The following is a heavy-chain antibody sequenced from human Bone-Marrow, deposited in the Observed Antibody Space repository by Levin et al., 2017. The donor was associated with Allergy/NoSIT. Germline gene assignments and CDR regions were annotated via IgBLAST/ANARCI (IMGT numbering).Heavy chain of an antibody. V-gene: IGHV3-23*01. CDR3: VKWKSGSYTNYYYYYGMDV. CDR1: GFTFSTYS. CDR2: ISGSGGST. Sequence: GESLKISCAASGFTFSTYSLSWVRQAPGKGLEWVSGISGSGGSTAYADSVKGRFTISRDNSKNTLYLHMSSLRAEDTAVYYCVKWKSGSYTNYYYYYGMDVWGQGTTVTVSS. J-gene: IGHJ6*02. D-gene: IGHD3-10*01.